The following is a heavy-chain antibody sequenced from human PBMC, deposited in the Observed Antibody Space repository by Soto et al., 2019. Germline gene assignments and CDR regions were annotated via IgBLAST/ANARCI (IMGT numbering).Heavy chain of an antibody. Sequence: QVQLVQSGAEVKKPGASVKVSCKASGYTFTSYAISWVRQAPGQGLEWMGWISAYNGNTNYAQKLQGRVTMTTDTSTRTAYMELRRLLFAETAVYYCARDYTPPREWGQVTLVTVPS. J-gene: IGHJ4*02. CDR3: ARDYTPPRE. CDR2: ISAYNGNT. V-gene: IGHV1-18*01. CDR1: GYTFTSYA.